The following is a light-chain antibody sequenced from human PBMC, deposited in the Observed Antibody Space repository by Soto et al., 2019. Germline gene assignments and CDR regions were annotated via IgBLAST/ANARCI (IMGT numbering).Light chain of an antibody. CDR3: QQYNNHSPWT. J-gene: IGKJ1*01. CDR1: QTISNW. V-gene: IGKV1-5*01. CDR2: DVS. Sequence: DIQMTQSPSTLSASVGDRVTITCRASQTISNWLAWYRQRPGMAPKLLIYDVSNLEGGVPSRFSGSGSGTEFTLTISSLQPDDFATYYCQQYNNHSPWTFGQGTKVEIK.